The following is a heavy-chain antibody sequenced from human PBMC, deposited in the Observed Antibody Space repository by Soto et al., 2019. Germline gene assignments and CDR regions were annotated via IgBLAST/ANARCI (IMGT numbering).Heavy chain of an antibody. J-gene: IGHJ4*02. V-gene: IGHV3-23*01. D-gene: IGHD2-2*01. Sequence: PGGSLRLSCAASGFTFSDYYMSWIRQAPGKGLEWVSAISGSGGSTYYADSVKGRFTISRDNSKNTLYLQMNSLRAEDTAVYYCAKDYARIVVVPAASYWGQGTLVTVSS. CDR3: AKDYARIVVVPAASY. CDR1: GFTFSDYY. CDR2: ISGSGGST.